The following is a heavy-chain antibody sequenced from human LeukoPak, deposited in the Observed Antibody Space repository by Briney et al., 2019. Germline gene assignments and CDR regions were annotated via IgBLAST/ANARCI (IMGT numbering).Heavy chain of an antibody. J-gene: IGHJ6*03. CDR3: AREVRGSSWSGYYYYYMDV. Sequence: SETLSLTCTVSGGSISSYYWSWIRQPAGKGLEWIGRIYTSGSTNYNPSLKSRVTMSVDTSKNQFSLKLSSVTAADTAVYYCAREVRGSSWSGYYYYYMDVWGKGTTVTVSS. D-gene: IGHD6-13*01. CDR2: IYTSGST. CDR1: GGSISSYY. V-gene: IGHV4-4*07.